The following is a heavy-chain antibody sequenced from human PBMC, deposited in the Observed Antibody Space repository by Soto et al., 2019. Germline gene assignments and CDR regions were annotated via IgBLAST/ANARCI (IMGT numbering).Heavy chain of an antibody. V-gene: IGHV4-31*03. CDR2: IYYSGST. CDR1: GGSISSGGYY. CDR3: ARTHSYCTNGVCYIPQYYFDY. Sequence: ASETLSLTCTVSGGSISSGGYYWSWIRQHPGKGLEWIGYIYYSGSTYYNPSLKSRVTISVDTSKNQFSLKLSSVTAADTAVYYCARTHSYCTNGVCYIPQYYFDYWGQGTLVTVSS. J-gene: IGHJ4*02. D-gene: IGHD2-8*01.